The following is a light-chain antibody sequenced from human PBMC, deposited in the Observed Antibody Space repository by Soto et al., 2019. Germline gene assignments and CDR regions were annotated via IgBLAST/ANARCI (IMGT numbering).Light chain of an antibody. Sequence: EIVLTQSPGTLSLSPGERATLSCRASQRVTSSSLAWYQQKPGQAPRLVIYAASSRATGIPDRFSGSGCGTDVTLTISRLEPEDFAVYYCQQYGSSPLTFGGGTKVEIK. CDR1: QRVTSSS. J-gene: IGKJ4*01. CDR2: AAS. V-gene: IGKV3-20*01. CDR3: QQYGSSPLT.